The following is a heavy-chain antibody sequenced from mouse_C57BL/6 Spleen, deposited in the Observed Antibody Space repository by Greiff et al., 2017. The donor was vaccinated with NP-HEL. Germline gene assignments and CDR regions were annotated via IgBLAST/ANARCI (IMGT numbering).Heavy chain of an antibody. Sequence: VQLQQSGPELVKPGASVKMSCKASGYTFTDYNMHWVKQSHGKSLEWIGYINPNNGGTSYNQKFKGKATLTVNKSSSTAYMELRSLTSEDSAVYYCARDSSGRAWFAYWGQGTLVTVSA. CDR1: GYTFTDYN. D-gene: IGHD3-2*02. CDR3: ARDSSGRAWFAY. J-gene: IGHJ3*01. V-gene: IGHV1-22*01. CDR2: INPNNGGT.